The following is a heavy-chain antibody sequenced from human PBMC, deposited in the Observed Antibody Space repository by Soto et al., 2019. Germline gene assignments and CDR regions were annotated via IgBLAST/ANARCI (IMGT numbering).Heavy chain of an antibody. D-gene: IGHD2-8*01. CDR3: ARGGYCTNGVCARSFDL. CDR1: GFTFSFYA. Sequence: EVQLVESGGGLVQPGGSLRLSCAASGFTFSFYAMHWVRQAPGKGLEYVSAISSNGVATYHANSVKGRFTISRDNSKNTLYLQLGSLRAEDMAVYYCARGGYCTNGVCARSFDLWGQGTLVTVSS. V-gene: IGHV3-64*01. CDR2: ISSNGVAT. J-gene: IGHJ3*01.